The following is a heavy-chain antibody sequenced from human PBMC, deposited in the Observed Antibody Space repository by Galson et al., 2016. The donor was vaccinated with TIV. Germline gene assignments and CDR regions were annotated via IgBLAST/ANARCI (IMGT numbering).Heavy chain of an antibody. Sequence: SLRLSCAASGFTFSTYGMHWVRQAPGKGLEWVSIIWYDGSNKYYVDSVKGRFTISRDNSKNTLYLQMNNLRAEDTAVYYCAKDGELELSYAFHIWGQGTMVSVSS. V-gene: IGHV3-33*06. CDR2: IWYDGSNK. CDR1: GFTFSTYG. D-gene: IGHD1-7*01. J-gene: IGHJ3*02. CDR3: AKDGELELSYAFHI.